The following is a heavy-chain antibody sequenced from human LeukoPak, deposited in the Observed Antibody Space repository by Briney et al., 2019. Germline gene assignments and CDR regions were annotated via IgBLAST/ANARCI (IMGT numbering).Heavy chain of an antibody. J-gene: IGHJ3*02. D-gene: IGHD6-13*01. CDR3: ARPPRGSSSWYVAFDI. Sequence: SETLSLTCTVSGGSISSSSYYWGWIRQPPGKGLEWIGSIYYSGSTYYNPPLKSRVTISVDTSKNQFSLKLSSVTAADTAVYYCARPPRGSSSWYVAFDIWGQGTMVTVSS. CDR2: IYYSGST. V-gene: IGHV4-39*01. CDR1: GGSISSSSYY.